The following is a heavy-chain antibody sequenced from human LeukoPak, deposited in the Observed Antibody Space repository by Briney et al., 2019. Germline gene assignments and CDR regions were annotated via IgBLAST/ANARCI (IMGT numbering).Heavy chain of an antibody. CDR1: GGSISSYY. Sequence: SETLSLTCTVPGGSISSYYWSWIRQPPGKGLEWIGYIYYSGSTNYNPSLKSRVTISVDTSKNQFSLKLSSVTAADTAVYYCARNDYYYYDSSGHTLSTFDPWGQGTLVTVSS. CDR3: ARNDYYYYDSSGHTLSTFDP. CDR2: IYYSGST. J-gene: IGHJ5*02. V-gene: IGHV4-59*01. D-gene: IGHD3-22*01.